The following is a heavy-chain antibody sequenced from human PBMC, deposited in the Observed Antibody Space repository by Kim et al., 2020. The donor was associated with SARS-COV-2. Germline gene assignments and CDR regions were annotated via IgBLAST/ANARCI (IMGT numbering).Heavy chain of an antibody. Sequence: GGSLRLSCAASGFTFSNAWMSWVRQAPGKGLEWVGRIKSKTDGGTTDFAAPVKGRFTISRDDSKDTLYLQMNSLKTEDTAVYYCTYDSSGYYYLFDYWGQGTLVTVSS. V-gene: IGHV3-15*01. CDR1: GFTFSNAW. D-gene: IGHD3-22*01. J-gene: IGHJ4*02. CDR3: TYDSSGYYYLFDY. CDR2: IKSKTDGGTT.